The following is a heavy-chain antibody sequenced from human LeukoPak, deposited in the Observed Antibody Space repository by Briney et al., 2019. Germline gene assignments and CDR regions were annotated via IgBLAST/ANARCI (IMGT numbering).Heavy chain of an antibody. CDR1: GFTVSSNY. CDR2: IYSGGST. D-gene: IGHD1-20*01. Sequence: PGGSLRPSCAASGFTVSSNYMSWVRQAPGKGLEWVSVIYSGGSTYCADSVKGRFTISRDNSKNTLYLQMNSLRAEDTAVYYCARDRYNWNYYYGMDVWGQGTTVTVSS. J-gene: IGHJ6*02. CDR3: ARDRYNWNYYYGMDV. V-gene: IGHV3-66*01.